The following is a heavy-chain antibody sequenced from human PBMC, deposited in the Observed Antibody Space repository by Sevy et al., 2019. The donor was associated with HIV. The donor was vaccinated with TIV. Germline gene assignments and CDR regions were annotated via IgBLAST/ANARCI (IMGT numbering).Heavy chain of an antibody. V-gene: IGHV3-7*01. Sequence: GGSLRLSCAASGFDFNHHWMSWVRQAPQKGLEWVANIKQDGSETYYVGSLEGRFTISRDNAKNSLSLQINDLRAEDTAVYYCARLPTGLQSFNYLLSTYFDSWGQGTLVTVSS. CDR2: IKQDGSET. CDR3: ARLPTGLQSFNYLLSTYFDS. CDR1: GFDFNHHW. D-gene: IGHD3-9*01. J-gene: IGHJ4*02.